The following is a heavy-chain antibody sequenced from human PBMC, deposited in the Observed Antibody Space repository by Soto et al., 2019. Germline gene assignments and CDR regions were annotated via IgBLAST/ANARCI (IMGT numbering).Heavy chain of an antibody. J-gene: IGHJ6*03. Sequence: SVKVSCKASGGTFSSYAISWVRQAPGQGLEWMGGIIPIFGTANYAQKFQGRVTITADESTSTAYMELSSLRSEDTAVYYCARHRRENYYYYYMDGWGKATTVTVSS. CDR1: GGTFSSYA. V-gene: IGHV1-69*13. CDR2: IIPIFGTA. CDR3: ARHRRENYYYYYMDG.